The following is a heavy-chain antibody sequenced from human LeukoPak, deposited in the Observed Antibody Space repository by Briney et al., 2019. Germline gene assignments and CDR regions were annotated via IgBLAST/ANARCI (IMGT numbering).Heavy chain of an antibody. V-gene: IGHV3-23*01. CDR3: AKVPREGGSSWFITFDY. Sequence: PGGSLRLSCAASGFTVSSNYMSWVRQAPGKGLEWVSAISGSGGSTYYADSVKGRFTISRDNSKNTLYLQMNSLRAEDTAVYYCAKVPREGGSSWFITFDYWGQGTLVTVSS. CDR2: ISGSGGST. J-gene: IGHJ4*02. CDR1: GFTVSSNY. D-gene: IGHD6-13*01.